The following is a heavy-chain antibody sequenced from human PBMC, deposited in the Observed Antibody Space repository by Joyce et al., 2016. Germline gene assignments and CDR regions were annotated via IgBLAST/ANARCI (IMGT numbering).Heavy chain of an antibody. CDR1: GGTFSSYA. J-gene: IGHJ5*02. D-gene: IGHD3-3*01. Sequence: QVQLVQSGAEEKKPGSSVKVSCKASGGTFSSYAISWVRQAPGQGLEWRGGFIPIFGTTNYAQKFQCRVTITGDKATSTAYMELSGLRSEDTAVYYGARGRGIPIFGVVRGWFDPWGQGTLVTVSS. V-gene: IGHV1-69*06. CDR3: ARGRGIPIFGVVRGWFDP. CDR2: FIPIFGTT.